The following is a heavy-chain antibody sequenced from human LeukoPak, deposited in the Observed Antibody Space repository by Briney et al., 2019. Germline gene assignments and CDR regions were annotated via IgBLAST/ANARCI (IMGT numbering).Heavy chain of an antibody. CDR2: ISSSSSYI. J-gene: IGHJ4*02. D-gene: IGHD4-11*01. V-gene: IGHV3-21*01. CDR3: ARDPYSNSGNDY. CDR1: GFSFSSYG. Sequence: PGGSLRLSCAASGFSFSSYGMNWVRQAPGKGLEWVSSISSSSSYIYYADSVKGRFTISRDNAKNSLYLQMNSLRAEDTAVYYCARDPYSNSGNDYWGQGTLVTVSS.